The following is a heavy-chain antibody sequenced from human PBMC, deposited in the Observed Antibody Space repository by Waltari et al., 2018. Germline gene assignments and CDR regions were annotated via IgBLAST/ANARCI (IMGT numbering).Heavy chain of an antibody. CDR1: GFTFSSSW. CDR3: ATAGYYRFDF. J-gene: IGHJ4*02. V-gene: IGHV3-74*01. CDR2: INSDGSTT. Sequence: EVQLVESGGDLVQPGGSLRLSCVGSGFTFSSSWLHWVRQAPGEGLVWVARINSDGSTTDYADSVKGRFTISRDNAKNTLYLQINSLSVEDTAIYYCATAGYYRFDFWGQGTLVTFSS. D-gene: IGHD2-8*01.